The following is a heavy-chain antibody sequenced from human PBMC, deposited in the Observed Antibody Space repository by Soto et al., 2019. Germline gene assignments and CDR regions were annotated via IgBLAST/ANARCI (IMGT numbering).Heavy chain of an antibody. V-gene: IGHV1-69*08. CDR1: GGTFCSYT. J-gene: IGHJ4*02. CDR3: ARDRGGNEAIDY. Sequence: QVQLVQSGAEVKKPGSSVKVSCKASGGTFCSYTISWVRQAPGQGLEWMGRIIPILGIANYAQKFQGRVTNTADKSTSTAYMELSSLRSEDTAVYYCARDRGGNEAIDYWGQGTLVTVSS. D-gene: IGHD2-15*01. CDR2: IIPILGIA.